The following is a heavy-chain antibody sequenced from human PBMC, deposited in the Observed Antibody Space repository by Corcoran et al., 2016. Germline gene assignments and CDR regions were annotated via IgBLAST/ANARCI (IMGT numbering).Heavy chain of an antibody. J-gene: IGHJ6*02. Sequence: EVQLVESGGGLVKPGGSLRLSCAASGFTFSNAWMNWVRQAPGKGLEWVGRIKSKTDGGTTDYAAPVKGRFTISRDDSKNTLYLQMKSLKTEDTAVYYCTTEDIVVVVAATGYYGMDVWGQGTTVTVSS. D-gene: IGHD2-15*01. CDR1: GFTFSNAW. CDR3: TTEDIVVVVAATGYYGMDV. CDR2: IKSKTDGGTT. V-gene: IGHV3-15*07.